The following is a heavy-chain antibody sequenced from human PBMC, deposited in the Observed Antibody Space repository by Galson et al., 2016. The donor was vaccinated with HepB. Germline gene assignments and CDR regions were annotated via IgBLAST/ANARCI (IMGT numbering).Heavy chain of an antibody. CDR3: AKDIIWKGRAPDGGHFDD. Sequence: SLRLSCAASGFIFDDYAMHWVRQAPGKGLEWVSGITWNSRKMDYADSVKGRFTISRDNAKNSLYLQMNSLRPEDTAFYYCAKDIIWKGRAPDGGHFDDWGQGILVTVSS. CDR1: GFIFDDYA. J-gene: IGHJ4*02. V-gene: IGHV3-9*01. CDR2: ITWNSRKM. D-gene: IGHD3-3*01.